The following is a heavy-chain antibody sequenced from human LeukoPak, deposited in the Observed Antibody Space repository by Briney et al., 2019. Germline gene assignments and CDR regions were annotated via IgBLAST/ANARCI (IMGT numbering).Heavy chain of an antibody. J-gene: IGHJ6*03. V-gene: IGHV3-7*01. CDR2: IKQDGSEK. Sequence: PGGSLRLSCAASGFTFSSYLMSWVRQAPGKVLEWVANIKQDGSEKYYVDSVKGQFTISRDNAKNSLDLQMNSLRAKDTAVYYCARKGGSGSHYYYYYMDVWGKGTTVTISS. CDR3: ARKGGSGSHYYYYYMDV. D-gene: IGHD3-10*01. CDR1: GFTFSSYL.